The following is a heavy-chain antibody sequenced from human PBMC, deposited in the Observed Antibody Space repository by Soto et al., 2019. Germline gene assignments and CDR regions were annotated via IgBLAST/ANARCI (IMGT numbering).Heavy chain of an antibody. CDR1: GYTLTELS. CDR3: ATDSWTGTIHFDY. CDR2: FDPEDGET. J-gene: IGHJ4*02. V-gene: IGHV1-24*01. Sequence: ASVKVSCKVSGYTLTELSMHWVLQAPGKGLEWMGGFDPEDGETIYAQKFQGRVTMTEDTSTDTAYMELSSLRSEDTAVYYCATDSWTGTIHFDYWGQGTLVTVSS. D-gene: IGHD1-7*01.